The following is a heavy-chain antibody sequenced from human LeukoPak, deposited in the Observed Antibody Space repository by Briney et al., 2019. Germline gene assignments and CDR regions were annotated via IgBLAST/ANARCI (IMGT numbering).Heavy chain of an antibody. CDR2: ISGSGGST. J-gene: IGHJ4*02. CDR3: AKGGKWDVTPFDY. CDR1: GFTFSSYA. Sequence: GGSLTLSCAASGFTFSSYAMSWVRQAPGKGLEWVSAISGSGGSTYYADSVKGRFTISRDNSKNTLYLQVNSLRAEDTVVYYCAKGGKWDVTPFDYWGQGTLVTVSS. D-gene: IGHD1-26*01. V-gene: IGHV3-23*01.